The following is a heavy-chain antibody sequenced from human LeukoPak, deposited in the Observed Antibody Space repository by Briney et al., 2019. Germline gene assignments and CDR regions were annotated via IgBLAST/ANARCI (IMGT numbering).Heavy chain of an antibody. J-gene: IGHJ3*01. CDR3: AKDLALAGTGGGFHV. CDR1: GFTFTTNA. CDR2: ICGGGDKA. V-gene: IGHV3-23*01. D-gene: IGHD6-19*01. Sequence: PGGSLRLSCAASGFTFTTNAINWVRQAPGKELVWGSGICGGGDKAYYADSSNGGFTISRDNSKNTVSLQMSSLRAEDTALYYCAKDLALAGTGGGFHVWGQGTRVAVSS.